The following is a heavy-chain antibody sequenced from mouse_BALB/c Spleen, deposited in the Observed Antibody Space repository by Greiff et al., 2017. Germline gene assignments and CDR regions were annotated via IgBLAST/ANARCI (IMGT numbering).Heavy chain of an antibody. D-gene: IGHD2-13*01. V-gene: IGHV5-6-5*01. Sequence: DVKLVESGGGLVKPGGSLKLSCAASGFTFSSYAMSWVRQTPEKRLEWVASISSGGSTYYPDSVKGRFTISRDNARNILYLQMSSLRSEDTAMYYCAREVIGFAYWGQGTLVTVSA. CDR3: AREVIGFAY. CDR2: ISSGGST. J-gene: IGHJ3*01. CDR1: GFTFSSYA.